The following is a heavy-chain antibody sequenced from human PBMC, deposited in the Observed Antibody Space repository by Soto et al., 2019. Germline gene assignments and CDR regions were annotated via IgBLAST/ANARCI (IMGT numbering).Heavy chain of an antibody. CDR3: ARSGGSSTYNWFDQ. CDR1: GYTFTSYA. J-gene: IGHJ5*02. V-gene: IGHV1-3*04. Sequence: GASVKVSCKASGYTFTSYAMHWVRQAPGQRPEWMGWINTANGNTRYSQKFQDRVTITRDTSTSTAYMELSSLRSEDTGVFYCARSGGSSTYNWFDQWGQGTLVTVSS. CDR2: INTANGNT. D-gene: IGHD6-13*01.